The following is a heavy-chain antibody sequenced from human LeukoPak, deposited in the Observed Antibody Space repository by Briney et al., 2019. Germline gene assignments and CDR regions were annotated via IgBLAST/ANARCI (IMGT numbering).Heavy chain of an antibody. J-gene: IGHJ4*02. V-gene: IGHV3-48*01. D-gene: IGHD2-15*01. CDR2: ISSTSSTI. Sequence: GGSLRLSCAASGFTFSSFSMNWVRQAPGKGLEWVSYISSTSSTIYYADSVKGRFTISRDNAKNSLYLQMNSLGAEDTAAYYCARDAKAARDWGQGTLVTVSS. CDR3: ARDAKAARD. CDR1: GFTFSSFS.